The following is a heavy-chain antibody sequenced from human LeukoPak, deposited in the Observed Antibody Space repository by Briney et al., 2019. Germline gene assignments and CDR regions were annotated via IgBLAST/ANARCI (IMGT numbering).Heavy chain of an antibody. V-gene: IGHV5-51*01. J-gene: IGHJ3*02. CDR3: ASPTGIAVAGEAFDI. CDR2: IYPGDSDT. Sequence: GESLKISCKGSGYSFTNYWIGWVRQMPGKGLEWMGIIYPGDSDTRYSPSFQGQVTISADKSISTAYLQWSSLKASDTAMYYCASPTGIAVAGEAFDIWGQGTMVTVSS. CDR1: GYSFTNYW. D-gene: IGHD6-19*01.